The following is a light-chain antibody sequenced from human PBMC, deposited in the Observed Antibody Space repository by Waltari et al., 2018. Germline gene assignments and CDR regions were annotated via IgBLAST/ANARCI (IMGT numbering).Light chain of an antibody. J-gene: IGLJ2*01. CDR1: ALGNRY. Sequence: SYDLTQPPSVSVSPGQTASITCSGDALGNRYVCWYQQKPGQSPVLIIYQNGRRPSGIPDRFSGSNSGNTATLTISGTQAMDEADYYCQAWDRGTRGVFGGGTRLTVL. V-gene: IGLV3-1*01. CDR3: QAWDRGTRGV. CDR2: QNG.